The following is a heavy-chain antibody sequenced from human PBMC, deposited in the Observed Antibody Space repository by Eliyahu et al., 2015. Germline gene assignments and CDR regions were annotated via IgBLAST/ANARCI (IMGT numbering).Heavy chain of an antibody. J-gene: IGHJ4*02. Sequence: VQLVESGGGLAHPGGSLRLSCAASGFPFTSSEMNWVRQAPGKGLEWLSYISSAGSNMHYADSVKGRFTISRDNAKNSVYLQMNSLRAEDTAVYFCARLLPGGTHFDFWGQGAQVTVSS. V-gene: IGHV3-48*03. D-gene: IGHD1-26*01. CDR1: GFPFTSSE. CDR2: ISSAGSNM. CDR3: ARLLPGGTHFDF.